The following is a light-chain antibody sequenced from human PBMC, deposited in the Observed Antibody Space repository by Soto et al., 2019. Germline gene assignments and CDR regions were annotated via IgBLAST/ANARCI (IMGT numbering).Light chain of an antibody. CDR1: SSNIGSNT. CDR3: AAWDDSLNGV. Sequence: QAVVTQPPSASGTPGQRVTISCSGSSSNIGSNTVNWYQQLPGTAPKLLIYLNNQRPSGVPDRFSGSKSGTSASLAISGLQSEDEADYYCAAWDDSLNGVFGGGTKLTVL. J-gene: IGLJ3*02. V-gene: IGLV1-44*01. CDR2: LNN.